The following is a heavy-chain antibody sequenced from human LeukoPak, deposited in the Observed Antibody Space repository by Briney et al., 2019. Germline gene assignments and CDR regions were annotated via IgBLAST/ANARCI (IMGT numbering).Heavy chain of an antibody. CDR3: ARSQYDFWSGSSPTKYYYYMDV. CDR1: GYTFTTYG. J-gene: IGHJ6*03. CDR2: ISAYNGNT. D-gene: IGHD3/OR15-3a*01. Sequence: GASVKISSKASGYTFTTYGISWGRQAPRQGREWRGWISAYNGNTNDAQKLQGRVTMSTDTITSADYMEMRSLRSDDTAVYYCARSQYDFWSGSSPTKYYYYMDVWGKGTTVIVS. V-gene: IGHV1-18*01.